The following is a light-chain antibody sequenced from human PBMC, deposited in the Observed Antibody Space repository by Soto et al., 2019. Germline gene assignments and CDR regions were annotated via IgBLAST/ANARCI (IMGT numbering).Light chain of an antibody. V-gene: IGKV1-5*03. CDR3: QMYNGA. CDR2: GAS. J-gene: IGKJ2*01. CDR1: QSINIW. Sequence: DIQMTQSPSTLSASVGDRVTITCRASQSINIWLALYQQKLGKAPKLLIYGASSLESGVPSRFSGSASGTEITLTISSLQPDDSATYYCQMYNGAFGQGTKLDI.